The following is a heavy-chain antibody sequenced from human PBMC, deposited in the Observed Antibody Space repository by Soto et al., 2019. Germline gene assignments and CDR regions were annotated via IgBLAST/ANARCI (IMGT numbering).Heavy chain of an antibody. CDR1: GFTLGAYA. D-gene: IGHD3-22*01. CDR2: IRSKAYGGTT. Sequence: PGGYLRVSCRASGFTLGAYAMSWVRQSPGKGLEWVGFIRSKAYGGTTEYAASVKGRFTISRDDSKSIAYLQLNSLKTEDTAVYYCTRDFLSYDSSGYSPIDYWGQGT. V-gene: IGHV3-49*04. J-gene: IGHJ4*02. CDR3: TRDFLSYDSSGYSPIDY.